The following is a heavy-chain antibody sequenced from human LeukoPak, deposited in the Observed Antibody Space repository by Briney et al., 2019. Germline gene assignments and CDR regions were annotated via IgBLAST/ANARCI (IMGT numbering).Heavy chain of an antibody. J-gene: IGHJ4*02. D-gene: IGHD3-9*01. CDR2: ISYDGTK. V-gene: IGHV3-30*18. CDR3: AKDLTGYSALADY. CDR1: GFTFSNYG. Sequence: PGRSLRLSCAASGFTFSNYGMHWVRQAPGKGLEWVAVISYDGTKYYADSVKGRFTISRDNSKNTLYLQMNRLRAEGTAVYYCAKDLTGYSALADYWGQGTLVTVSS.